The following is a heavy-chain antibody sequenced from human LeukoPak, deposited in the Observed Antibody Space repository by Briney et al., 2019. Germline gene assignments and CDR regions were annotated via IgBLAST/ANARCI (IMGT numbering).Heavy chain of an antibody. Sequence: PGGSLTLSCAASGCTFSSYTMNWVRQAPGKGLEWVARINQDGSETNYVDSVKGRFTISRDNAKNSVYMQMNTLRAEDTAVSVCARYLETPRRNLDSWGRGTLVTVSS. V-gene: IGHV3-7*01. CDR3: ARYLETPRRNLDS. CDR1: GCTFSSYT. D-gene: IGHD1-14*01. J-gene: IGHJ4*02. CDR2: INQDGSET.